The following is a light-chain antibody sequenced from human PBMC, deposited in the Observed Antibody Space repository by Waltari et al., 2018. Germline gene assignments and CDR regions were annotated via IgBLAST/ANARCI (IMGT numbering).Light chain of an antibody. CDR2: DVF. V-gene: IGLV2-14*03. J-gene: IGLJ2*01. CDR1: SRDIGRYNF. Sequence: QSALTQTASVSGSPGQSITISFTGSSRDIGRYNFVSWYQQHPGNATKLILYDVFNRPSGVSNRFSGSNSGNTASLTISGLQPEDETDYYCSSHTTSNTLIFGGGTRVTVL. CDR3: SSHTTSNTLI.